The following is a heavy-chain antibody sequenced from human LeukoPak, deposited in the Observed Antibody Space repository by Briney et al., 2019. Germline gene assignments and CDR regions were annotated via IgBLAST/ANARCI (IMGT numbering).Heavy chain of an antibody. CDR2: IYYSGST. CDR3: ARSGSWGAFDM. Sequence: SETLSLTCTVSGDSISSYYWSWIRQCPGKGLEWIGYIYYSGSTNYNPSLKSRVTISVDTSKNQFSLKLSSVTAADTAVYYCARSGSWGAFDMGGQGTMVTVSS. D-gene: IGHD7-27*01. CDR1: GDSISSYY. J-gene: IGHJ3*02. V-gene: IGHV4-59*01.